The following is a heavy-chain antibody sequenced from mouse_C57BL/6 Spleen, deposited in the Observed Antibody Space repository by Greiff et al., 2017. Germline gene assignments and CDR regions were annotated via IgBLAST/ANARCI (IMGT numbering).Heavy chain of an antibody. CDR2: INPNNGGT. CDR1: GYTFTDYY. Sequence: VQLQQSGPELVKPGASVKISCKASGYTFTDYYMNWVKQSHGKSLEWIGDINPNNGGTSYNQKFKGKATLTVDKSSSTAYMELRSLTSEDSAVYYCARNTIVTGYYFDYWGQGTTLTVSS. V-gene: IGHV1-26*01. J-gene: IGHJ2*01. CDR3: ARNTIVTGYYFDY. D-gene: IGHD2-5*01.